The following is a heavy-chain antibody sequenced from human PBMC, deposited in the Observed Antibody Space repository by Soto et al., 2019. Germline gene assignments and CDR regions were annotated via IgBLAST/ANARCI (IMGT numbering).Heavy chain of an antibody. V-gene: IGHV4-4*07. CDR1: GGSISSYY. Sequence: SETLSLTCTVSGGSISSYYWSWIRQPAGKGMEWIGRIHTTDGTNYNPSLKSRVTMSIDTSNNQFSLKLNSLTAADTAVYYCACALSSAAGLYFVFWGHRTLVTVSS. D-gene: IGHD6-13*01. CDR2: IHTTDGT. J-gene: IGHJ4*01. CDR3: ACALSSAAGLYFVF.